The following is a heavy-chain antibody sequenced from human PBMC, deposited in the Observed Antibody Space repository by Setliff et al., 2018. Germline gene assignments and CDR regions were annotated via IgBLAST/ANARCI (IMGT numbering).Heavy chain of an antibody. CDR2: IFYSGST. Sequence: PSETLSLTCTVSGGSVSISSYYWSWIRQPPGKGLEWIGYIFYSGSTKYNPSLKSRVTISVDTSKNQFSLKLTSVTAADTAVYYCARKGISALSGAFDMWGQGTMVTVSS. J-gene: IGHJ3*02. CDR1: GGSVSISSYY. D-gene: IGHD1-26*01. V-gene: IGHV4-61*01. CDR3: ARKGISALSGAFDM.